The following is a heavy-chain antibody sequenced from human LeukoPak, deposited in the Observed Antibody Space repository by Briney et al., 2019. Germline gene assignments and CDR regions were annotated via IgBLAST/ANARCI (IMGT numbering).Heavy chain of an antibody. CDR1: GFTVSTNY. V-gene: IGHV3-53*01. CDR3: AKGRGYCSGGSCYSGFDY. J-gene: IGHJ4*02. Sequence: GGSLRLSCAASGFTVSTNYVSWVRQAPGKGLEWVSVIYRSGSTYYADSVKGRFTISRDNSKNTLYLQMNSLRAEDTAVYYCAKGRGYCSGGSCYSGFDYWGQGTLVTVSS. D-gene: IGHD2-15*01. CDR2: IYRSGST.